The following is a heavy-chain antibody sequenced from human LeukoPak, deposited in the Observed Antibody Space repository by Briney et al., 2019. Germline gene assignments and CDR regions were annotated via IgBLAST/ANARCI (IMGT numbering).Heavy chain of an antibody. CDR3: ARETNGGDAIDY. V-gene: IGHV3-30-3*01. CDR2: ISYDGSNK. D-gene: IGHD4-23*01. J-gene: IGHJ4*02. CDR1: GFTFSSYA. Sequence: GGSLRLSCAASGFTFSSYAMHEVRQAPGKGLEGVAVISYDGSNKYYADSVKGRFTISRDNSKNTLYLQMNSLRAEDTAVYYCARETNGGDAIDYWGQGTLVTVSS.